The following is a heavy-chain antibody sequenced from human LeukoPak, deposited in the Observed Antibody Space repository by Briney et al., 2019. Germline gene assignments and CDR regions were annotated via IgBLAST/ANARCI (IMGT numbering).Heavy chain of an antibody. J-gene: IGHJ6*03. CDR2: ISGSGGST. CDR1: GFTFSSNA. CDR3: AKGYNCSSTSCLYYYMDV. Sequence: PGGSLRLSCAASGFTFSSNAMSWVRQAPGKGLEWVSAISGSGGSTYYADSVKGRFTISRDNSKNTLYLQMNSLRAEDTAVYYCAKGYNCSSTSCLYYYMDVWGKGTTVTVSS. D-gene: IGHD2-2*01. V-gene: IGHV3-23*01.